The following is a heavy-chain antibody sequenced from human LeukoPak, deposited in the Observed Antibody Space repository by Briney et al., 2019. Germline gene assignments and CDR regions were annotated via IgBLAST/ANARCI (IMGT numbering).Heavy chain of an antibody. CDR3: AKAHGYCSGGSCYSSDY. CDR1: GFKFDDNG. Sequence: GGSLRLSCAASGFKFDDNGMSWVRQAPGKGLEWVSGINWDGGSAGYADSVKGRFTISRDNAKNSLYLQMNSLRAEDTAVYYCAKAHGYCSGGSCYSSDYWGQGTLVTVSS. V-gene: IGHV3-20*04. CDR2: INWDGGSA. D-gene: IGHD2-15*01. J-gene: IGHJ4*02.